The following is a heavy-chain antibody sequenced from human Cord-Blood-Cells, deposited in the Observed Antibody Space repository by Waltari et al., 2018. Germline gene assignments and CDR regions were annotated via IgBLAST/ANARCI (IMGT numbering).Heavy chain of an antibody. CDR2: IYHSGST. V-gene: IGHV4-38-2*02. CDR3: ARDGSSSGNYGMDV. J-gene: IGHJ6*02. CDR1: GYSISSGYY. D-gene: IGHD6-6*01. Sequence: QVQLQESGPGLVKPSETLSLTCAVSGYSISSGYYWAWIRQPPGKGLEWIGSIYHSGSTYYNPSLKSRVTISVDTSKNQFSLKLSSVTAADTAVYYCARDGSSSGNYGMDVWGQGTTVTVSS.